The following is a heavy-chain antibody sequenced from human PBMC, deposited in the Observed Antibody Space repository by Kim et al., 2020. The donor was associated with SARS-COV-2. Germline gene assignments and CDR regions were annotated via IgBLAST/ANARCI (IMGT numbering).Heavy chain of an antibody. CDR3: ARVGAVGASYYGMDV. Sequence: PSLKSRVTISGDTSKNQFSLKLSSVTAADTAVYYCARVGAVGASYYGMDVWGQGTTVTVSS. J-gene: IGHJ6*02. V-gene: IGHV4-39*07. D-gene: IGHD1-26*01.